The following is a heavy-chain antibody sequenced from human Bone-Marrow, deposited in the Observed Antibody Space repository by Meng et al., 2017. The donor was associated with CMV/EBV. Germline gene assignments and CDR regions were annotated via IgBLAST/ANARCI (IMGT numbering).Heavy chain of an antibody. CDR1: GFTFKTFT. CDR2: INPDSDYI. J-gene: IGHJ6*02. D-gene: IGHD3-16*01. Sequence: GGSLRLSCAASGFTFKTFTMSWVRQAPGRGLEWVSSINPDSDYIQSADSLKGRFTISRDNAKNSLYLRMSGLRVEDTAVYYCARDQGGTRIPSPIHYGLDVRGQGTTVTVSS. CDR3: ARDQGGTRIPSPIHYGLDV. V-gene: IGHV3-21*06.